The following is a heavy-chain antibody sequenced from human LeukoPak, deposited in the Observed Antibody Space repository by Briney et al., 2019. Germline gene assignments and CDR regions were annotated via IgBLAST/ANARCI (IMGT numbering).Heavy chain of an antibody. D-gene: IGHD3-22*01. Sequence: PGGSLRLSCAASGFTFSNAWMDWVRQAPGKGLEWVSAISGSGGSTYYADSVKGRFTISRDNSKNTLYLQMNSLRAEDTAVYYCAKVFTYYYDSSGYSDYWGQGTLVTVSS. CDR1: GFTFSNAW. CDR3: AKVFTYYYDSSGYSDY. CDR2: ISGSGGST. J-gene: IGHJ4*02. V-gene: IGHV3-23*01.